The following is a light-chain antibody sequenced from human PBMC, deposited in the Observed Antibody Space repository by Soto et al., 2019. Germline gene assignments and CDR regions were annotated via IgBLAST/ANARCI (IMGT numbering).Light chain of an antibody. CDR3: QQRSNRPLT. CDR2: DAS. J-gene: IGKJ5*01. CDR1: QSVSSNY. V-gene: IGKV3-11*01. Sequence: EIVLTQFPGTLSLSPGERATLSCRASQSVSSNYLAWYQQKPGQAPRLLIYDASNRATGIPARFSGSGSGTDLTLTISSLEPEDFAVYYCQQRSNRPLTFGQGTRLEIK.